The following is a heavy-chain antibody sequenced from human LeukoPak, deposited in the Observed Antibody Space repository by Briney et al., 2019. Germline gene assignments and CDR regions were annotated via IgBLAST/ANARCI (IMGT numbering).Heavy chain of an antibody. Sequence: PGGSLRLSCAASGFTFSNYYMSWIRQAPGKGLEWVSYISSSGSPIYYADSVKGRFTISRDNAKNSLYLQMNSLRAEDTAVYYCARDDSVDGYNFGGSDYWGQGTLVTVSS. CDR3: ARDDSVDGYNFGGSDY. CDR1: GFTFSNYY. CDR2: ISSSGSPI. J-gene: IGHJ4*02. D-gene: IGHD5-24*01. V-gene: IGHV3-11*01.